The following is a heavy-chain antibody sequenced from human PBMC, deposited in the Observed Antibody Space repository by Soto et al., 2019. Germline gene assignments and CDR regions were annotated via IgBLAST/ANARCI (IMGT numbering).Heavy chain of an antibody. D-gene: IGHD3-22*01. J-gene: IGHJ4*02. CDR2: VSGSGGTT. CDR3: AKRPNARSGYRYFDY. V-gene: IGHV3-23*01. Sequence: GGSLRLPWAAFGFTCSSHASSRVLQAPGKGLEWVSTVSGSGGTTYYADSVRGRFSISRDNSKDTLYLQMNSLRVEDTAVYFCAKRPNARSGYRYFDYWGQGTLVTVSS. CDR1: GFTCSSHA.